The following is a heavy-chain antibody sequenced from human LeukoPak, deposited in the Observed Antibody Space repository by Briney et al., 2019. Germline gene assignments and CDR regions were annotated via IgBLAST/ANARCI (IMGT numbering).Heavy chain of an antibody. D-gene: IGHD3-22*01. CDR1: GYTFTGYY. Sequence: ASVKLSCKASGYTFTGYYMHWVRQAPGQGLEWMGWISPNSGGTNYAQKFQCRVTMTSDTAISTAYMELSRLRSDDTAVYYCARGLHYDSSGYYRWGQGTLVTVSS. V-gene: IGHV1-2*02. CDR2: ISPNSGGT. J-gene: IGHJ4*02. CDR3: ARGLHYDSSGYYR.